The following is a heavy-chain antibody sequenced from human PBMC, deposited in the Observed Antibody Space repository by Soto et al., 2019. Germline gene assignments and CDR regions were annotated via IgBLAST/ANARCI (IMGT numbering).Heavy chain of an antibody. CDR3: ARGGSSGPFDY. D-gene: IGHD6-19*01. Sequence: GGSLRLCCAASGFTFSSYGMHWVRQAPGKGLEWVAVIWYDGSNKYYADSVKGRFTISRDNSKNTLYLQMNSLRAEDTAVYYCARGGSSGPFDYWGQGTLVTVSS. V-gene: IGHV3-33*01. CDR2: IWYDGSNK. J-gene: IGHJ4*02. CDR1: GFTFSSYG.